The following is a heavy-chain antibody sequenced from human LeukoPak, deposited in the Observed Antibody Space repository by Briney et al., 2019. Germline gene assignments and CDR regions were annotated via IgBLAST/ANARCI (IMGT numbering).Heavy chain of an antibody. CDR3: VSIPDYFDY. J-gene: IGHJ4*02. D-gene: IGHD2-21*01. CDR2: ISSSRSYI. CDR1: GFTFSSYS. V-gene: IGHV3-21*01. Sequence: GGSLRLSXAASGFTFSSYSMHWVRQAPGKGLKWFSSISSSRSYIYNADSENGRFTLSRDNAKNSLYLQKNTLTADDTAVYYWVSIPDYFDYWGQGTLVTVSS.